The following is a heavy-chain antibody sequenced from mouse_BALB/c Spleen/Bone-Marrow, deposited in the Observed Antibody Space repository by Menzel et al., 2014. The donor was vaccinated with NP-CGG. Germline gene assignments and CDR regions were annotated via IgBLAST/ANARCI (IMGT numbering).Heavy chain of an antibody. CDR3: TRGITTVVATRAMDY. D-gene: IGHD1-1*01. CDR2: IYPGNSDT. Sequence: VQLKESGTVLARPGASVKMSCKASGYTFTSYWMHWVKQRPGQGLEWIGAIYPGNSDTSYNQKFKGKAKLTAVTSTSTAYMCLSSLTNEDTAVYYCTRGITTVVATRAMDYWGQGTSVTASS. V-gene: IGHV1-5*01. J-gene: IGHJ4*01. CDR1: GYTFTSYW.